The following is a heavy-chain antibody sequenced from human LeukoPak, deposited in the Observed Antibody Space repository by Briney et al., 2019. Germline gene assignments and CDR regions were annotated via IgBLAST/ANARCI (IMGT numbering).Heavy chain of an antibody. J-gene: IGHJ5*02. CDR1: GGSISSSSYY. CDR2: IYYSGST. V-gene: IGHV4-39*01. CDR3: ARRIRHHRYNWFDP. Sequence: SETLSLTCTVSGGSISSSSYYWGWIRQPPGKGLEWIGSIYYSGSTYYNPSLKSRVTISVDTSKNQFSLKLSSVTAADTAVYYCARRIRHHRYNWFDPWGQGTLVTVSS. D-gene: IGHD1-14*01.